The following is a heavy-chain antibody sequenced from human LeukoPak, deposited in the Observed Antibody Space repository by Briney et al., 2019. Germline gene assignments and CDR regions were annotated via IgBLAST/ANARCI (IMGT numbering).Heavy chain of an antibody. CDR3: VRGLTTVATWLYL. CDR2: INPNSGAT. CDR1: AYTFTGYY. Sequence: ASVKVSCKASAYTFTGYYIHWVRQAPGQGLEWMGWINPNSGATKNTHKFQGRVTMTRDTSISTAYMELRGLTSDDTAVYYCVRGLTTVATWLYLWGRGTLVTVSS. V-gene: IGHV1-2*02. D-gene: IGHD4-17*01. J-gene: IGHJ2*01.